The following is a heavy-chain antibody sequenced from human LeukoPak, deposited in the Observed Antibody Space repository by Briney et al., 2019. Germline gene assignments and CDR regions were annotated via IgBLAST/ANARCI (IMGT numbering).Heavy chain of an antibody. CDR3: ASIDY. Sequence: PGGSLRLSCAASGFAVSSNYMSWVRQAPGKGLDWVSVTDSGGSKYNADSVKGRFTISRHNSKNTLYLQRNSLRPEDTAVYYCASIDYWGQGTLVTVSS. V-gene: IGHV3-53*04. CDR1: GFAVSSNY. CDR2: TDSGGSK. J-gene: IGHJ4*02.